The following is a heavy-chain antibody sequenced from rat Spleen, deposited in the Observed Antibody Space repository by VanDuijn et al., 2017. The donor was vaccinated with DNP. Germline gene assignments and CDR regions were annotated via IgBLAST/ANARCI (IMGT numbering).Heavy chain of an antibody. CDR3: TTWGWLLGMDA. J-gene: IGHJ4*01. CDR1: GFTFSDYN. Sequence: EVQLVESGGGLVQPGNSLKLSCAASGFTFSDYNMAWVRQAPKQGLEWVATIITDVSRTYYRDSVKGRFTISKDNAKNTLYLQMDSLRSEDTASYYCTTWGWLLGMDAWGQGTSVTVSS. V-gene: IGHV5S10*01. CDR2: IITDVSRT. D-gene: IGHD1-12*03.